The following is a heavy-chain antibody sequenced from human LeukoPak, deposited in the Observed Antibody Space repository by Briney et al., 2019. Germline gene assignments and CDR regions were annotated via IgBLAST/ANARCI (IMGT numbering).Heavy chain of an antibody. CDR2: ISGSGAYT. CDR1: GFTFSSYA. Sequence: QTGGSLRLSCAASGFTFSSYAMTWVRQAPGEGLEWASAISGSGAYTQYADSVKGRFTISRDNSKNALYLQMNSLRAEDTAVYYCARDEWVGEARWFDPWGQGTLVTVSS. D-gene: IGHD3-10*01. CDR3: ARDEWVGEARWFDP. V-gene: IGHV3-23*01. J-gene: IGHJ5*02.